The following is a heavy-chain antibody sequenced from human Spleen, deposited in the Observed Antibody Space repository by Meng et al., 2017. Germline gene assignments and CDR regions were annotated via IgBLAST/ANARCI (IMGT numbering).Heavy chain of an antibody. Sequence: GESLKISCAASGFTFSSYAMSWVRQAPGKGLEWVSAISGSGGSTYYADSVKGRFTISRDNSKNTLYLQMNSLIAEDTDVYYCAKVEGYYYGSGSYPFDYWGQGTMVTVSS. CDR2: ISGSGGST. V-gene: IGHV3-23*01. J-gene: IGHJ4*02. CDR1: GFTFSSYA. CDR3: AKVEGYYYGSGSYPFDY. D-gene: IGHD3-10*01.